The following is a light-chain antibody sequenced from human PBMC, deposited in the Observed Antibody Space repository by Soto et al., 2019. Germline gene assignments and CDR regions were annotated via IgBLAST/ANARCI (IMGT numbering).Light chain of an antibody. CDR1: SSDVGGYNY. CDR3: TSYTSSSTLDV. V-gene: IGLV2-14*01. Sequence: QSALTQPASVSGSPGQSITISCTGTSSDVGGYNYVSWYQQHPGKAPKLMIYEVSNRPLGVSNRFSGSKSGNTASLTISGLQAEDEADYYCTSYTSSSTLDVFGTGTMVTVL. J-gene: IGLJ1*01. CDR2: EVS.